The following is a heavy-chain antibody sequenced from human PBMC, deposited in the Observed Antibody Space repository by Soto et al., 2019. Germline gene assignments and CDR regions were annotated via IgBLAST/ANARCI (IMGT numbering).Heavy chain of an antibody. Sequence: SQTLSLTCAVYGGSFSGYYWSWIRQPPGKGLEWIGEINHSGSTNYNPSLKSRVTISVDTSKNQFSLKLSSVTAADTAVYYCGGGDSSGYYPYYYYGMDVWGQGTTVTVSS. J-gene: IGHJ6*02. CDR2: INHSGST. CDR1: GGSFSGYY. D-gene: IGHD3-22*01. CDR3: GGGDSSGYYPYYYYGMDV. V-gene: IGHV4-34*01.